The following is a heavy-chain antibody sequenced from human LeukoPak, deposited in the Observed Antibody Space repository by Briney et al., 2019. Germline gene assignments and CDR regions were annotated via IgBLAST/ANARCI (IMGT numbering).Heavy chain of an antibody. CDR3: ARDGSSSWYQSPRYYYYMDV. CDR2: IIPIFGTA. Sequence: ASVKVSCKASGGTFSSYAISWVRQAPGQGLEWMGGIIPIFGTANYAQKFQGRVTITADESTSTAYMELSSLRSEDTAVYYCARDGSSSWYQSPRYYYYMDVWGKGTTVTISS. D-gene: IGHD6-13*01. CDR1: GGTFSSYA. V-gene: IGHV1-69*13. J-gene: IGHJ6*03.